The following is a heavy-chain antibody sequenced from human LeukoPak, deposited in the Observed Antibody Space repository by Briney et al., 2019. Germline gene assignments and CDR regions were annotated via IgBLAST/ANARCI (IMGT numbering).Heavy chain of an antibody. CDR3: ARGGYDILTGSYYYYGMDV. CDR2: IIPIFGTA. D-gene: IGHD3-9*01. J-gene: IGHJ6*02. V-gene: IGHV1-69*13. Sequence: GASVKVSCKASGGTFSSYAISWVRQAPGQGLEWMGGIIPIFGTANYAQKFQGRVTITADESTSTAYMELSSLRSVDTAVYYCARGGYDILTGSYYYYGMDVWGQGTTVTVSS. CDR1: GGTFSSYA.